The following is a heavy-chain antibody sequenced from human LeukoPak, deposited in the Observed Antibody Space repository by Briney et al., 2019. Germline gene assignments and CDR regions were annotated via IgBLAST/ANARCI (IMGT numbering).Heavy chain of an antibody. V-gene: IGHV3-21*01. CDR1: GFTFSSYS. CDR2: ISSSSSYI. CDR3: ARVIRYGSLYYYGMDV. J-gene: IGHJ6*02. Sequence: GGSLRLSCAASGFTFSSYSMNWVRQAPGKGLEWVSSISSSSSYIYYADSVKGRFTISRDNAKNSLYLQMNSLRAEDTAVYYCARVIRYGSLYYYGMDVWGQGTTVTVSS. D-gene: IGHD5-18*01.